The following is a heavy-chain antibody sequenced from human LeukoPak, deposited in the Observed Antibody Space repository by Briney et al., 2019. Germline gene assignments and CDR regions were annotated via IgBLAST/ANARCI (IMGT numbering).Heavy chain of an antibody. Sequence: GGSLRLSCAASGFTFSTYNMNWVRQVPGKGLEWVSSITSSSTYMFYADSVKGRFTISRDNAQNSLYLQINSLRAEDTAVYYCARDLDYYDSSGYSYYFDYWGQGTLVTVSS. J-gene: IGHJ4*02. CDR2: ITSSSTYM. V-gene: IGHV3-21*01. D-gene: IGHD3-22*01. CDR1: GFTFSTYN. CDR3: ARDLDYYDSSGYSYYFDY.